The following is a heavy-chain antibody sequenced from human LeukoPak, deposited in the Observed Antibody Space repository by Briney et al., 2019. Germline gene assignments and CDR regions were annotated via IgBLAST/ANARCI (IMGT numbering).Heavy chain of an antibody. CDR2: IYHSGST. CDR1: GYSISSGYY. V-gene: IGHV4-38-2*02. D-gene: IGHD3-10*01. CDR3: ARGGYYGSGNDFRFDP. Sequence: SETLSLTCTVSGYSISSGYYWGWIRQPPGKGLEWIGYIYHSGSTYYNPSLKSRVTISVDTSKNQFSLKLSSVTPADTAVYYCARGGYYGSGNDFRFDPWGQGTLVTVSS. J-gene: IGHJ5*02.